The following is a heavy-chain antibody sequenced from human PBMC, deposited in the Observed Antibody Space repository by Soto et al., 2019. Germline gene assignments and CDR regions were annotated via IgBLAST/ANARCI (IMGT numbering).Heavy chain of an antibody. CDR1: GFTFSDYY. J-gene: IGHJ4*02. V-gene: IGHV3-11*05. CDR3: ARDHHRYSGEDYVDY. D-gene: IGHD5-12*01. Sequence: QVQLVESGGGLVKPGGSLRLSCAASGFTFSDYYMSWIRQAPGKGLEWVSYISSSSSYTNYADSVTGRFTISRDNAKNSLYLQMNSLRAEDTAVYYCARDHHRYSGEDYVDYWGQGTLVTVSS. CDR2: ISSSSSYT.